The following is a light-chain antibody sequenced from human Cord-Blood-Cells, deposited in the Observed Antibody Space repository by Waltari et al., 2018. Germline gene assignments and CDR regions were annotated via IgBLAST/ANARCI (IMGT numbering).Light chain of an antibody. CDR2: WAS. Sequence: DIVMTQSPDSLAVSLGERDTINCKSSQSVLYSSNNKNYLAWYQQKPGQPPKLLIYWASTRESGVTDRFSGSGSGTDFTLTISSLQAEDVAVYYCQQYYSTPPTFGQGTKVEIK. CDR1: QSVLYSSNNKNY. V-gene: IGKV4-1*01. CDR3: QQYYSTPPT. J-gene: IGKJ1*01.